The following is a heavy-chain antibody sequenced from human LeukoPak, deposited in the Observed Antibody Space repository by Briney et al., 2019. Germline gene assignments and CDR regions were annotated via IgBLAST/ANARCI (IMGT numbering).Heavy chain of an antibody. Sequence: PSETLSLTCTVSGDSISSGDYYWSWIRQPAGKGLEWIGRISSSGSTNYNPSLKSRVTISVDTCKNQFSLKLSSVTAADTAVYFCARGPYSYDSSGAFDIWGQGTMVPVSS. J-gene: IGHJ3*02. CDR3: ARGPYSYDSSGAFDI. V-gene: IGHV4-61*02. CDR1: GDSISSGDYY. CDR2: ISSSGST. D-gene: IGHD3-22*01.